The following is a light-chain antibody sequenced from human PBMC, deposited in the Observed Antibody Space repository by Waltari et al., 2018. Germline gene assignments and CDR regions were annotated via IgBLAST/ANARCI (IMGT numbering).Light chain of an antibody. CDR2: AVS. Sequence: DIQMTQSPSSLSAAVGDTVTITCRASQNIHNFLNWFQQRPGKAPKLLISAVSTLQSGVPSRFSASGDGTDFTRTISSLQPEDFATSYCQQSYSHLTFGQGTRLDIK. CDR1: QNIHNF. CDR3: QQSYSHLT. J-gene: IGKJ5*01. V-gene: IGKV1-39*01.